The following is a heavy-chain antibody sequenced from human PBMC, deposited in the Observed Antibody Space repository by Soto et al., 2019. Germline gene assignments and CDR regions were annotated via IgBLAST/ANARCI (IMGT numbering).Heavy chain of an antibody. Sequence: GESLKISCKGSGYSFTSYWIGWVRQMPGKVLEWMGIIYPGDSDTRYSPSFQGQVTISADKSISTAYLQWSSLKASDTAMYYCARSHYYDSSGYSPYYYGMDVWGQGTTVTVSS. D-gene: IGHD3-22*01. CDR1: GYSFTSYW. CDR3: ARSHYYDSSGYSPYYYGMDV. J-gene: IGHJ6*02. CDR2: IYPGDSDT. V-gene: IGHV5-51*01.